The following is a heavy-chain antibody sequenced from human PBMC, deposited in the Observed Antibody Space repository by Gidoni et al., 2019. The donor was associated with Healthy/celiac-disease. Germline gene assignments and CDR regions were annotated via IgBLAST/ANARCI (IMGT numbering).Heavy chain of an antibody. J-gene: IGHJ4*02. CDR3: ARDVGGRIAAAGDY. Sequence: QVQLVEPGGGVVQPGRSLRLSCAASGFTFSSYAMHWVRQAPGKGLEWVAVISYDGSNKYYADSVKGRFTISRDNSKNTLYLQMNSLRAEDTAVYYCARDVGGRIAAAGDYWGQGTLVTVSS. V-gene: IGHV3-30-3*01. D-gene: IGHD6-13*01. CDR2: ISYDGSNK. CDR1: GFTFSSYA.